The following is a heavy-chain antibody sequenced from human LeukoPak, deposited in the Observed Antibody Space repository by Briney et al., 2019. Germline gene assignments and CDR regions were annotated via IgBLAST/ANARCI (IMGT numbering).Heavy chain of an antibody. Sequence: SETLSLTCTVSGGSISSYYWSWIRQPAGKGLEWIGRIYNSGTTNYNPSLKSRVTRSVDTSKNHLSLKLSSVTAADTAVYYCAREYSGSYWTGYYFDYWGQGTLVTVSS. CDR3: AREYSGSYWTGYYFDY. V-gene: IGHV4-4*07. J-gene: IGHJ4*02. D-gene: IGHD1-26*01. CDR1: GGSISSYY. CDR2: IYNSGTT.